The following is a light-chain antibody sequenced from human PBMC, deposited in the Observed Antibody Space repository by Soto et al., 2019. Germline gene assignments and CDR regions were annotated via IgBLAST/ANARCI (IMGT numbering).Light chain of an antibody. J-gene: IGKJ4*01. Sequence: EIVLTQSPGTLSLSPGERATLSCRASQTVRTNYLAWFQHKPGQAPRLLIYGASSRATGIPDRFSGSGSGTDFTLTINSLEPEDFAVYFCQQYSDSPLTCGGGTKVEIK. CDR2: GAS. V-gene: IGKV3-20*01. CDR1: QTVRTNY. CDR3: QQYSDSPLT.